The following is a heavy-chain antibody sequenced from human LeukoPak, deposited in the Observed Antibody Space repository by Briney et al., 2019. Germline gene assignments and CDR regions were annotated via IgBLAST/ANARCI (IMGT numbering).Heavy chain of an antibody. J-gene: IGHJ6*02. Sequence: GESPKISCKGSGYSFAGYWIGWMRQMPGKGLEWMGIIYPGDSDTRYSPSFQGQVTISADKSISTAYLQWSSLKASDTAMYYCARRSIAAAGISYYGMDVWGQGTTVTVSS. CDR3: ARRSIAAAGISYYGMDV. D-gene: IGHD6-13*01. V-gene: IGHV5-51*01. CDR2: IYPGDSDT. CDR1: GYSFAGYW.